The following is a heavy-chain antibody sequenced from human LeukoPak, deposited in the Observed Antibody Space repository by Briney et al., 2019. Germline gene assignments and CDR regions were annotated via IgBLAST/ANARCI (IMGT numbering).Heavy chain of an antibody. CDR1: GYSFTSYW. D-gene: IGHD6-19*01. CDR3: ARRTVAGTECCAFDI. V-gene: IGHV5-51*01. Sequence: GESLKISCKGSGYSFTSYWIGWVRQMPGKGLEWMGIIYPGDSDTRYSPSFQGQVTISADKSISTAYLQWSSLKASDTAMYYCARRTVAGTECCAFDIWGQGTMVTVSS. J-gene: IGHJ3*02. CDR2: IYPGDSDT.